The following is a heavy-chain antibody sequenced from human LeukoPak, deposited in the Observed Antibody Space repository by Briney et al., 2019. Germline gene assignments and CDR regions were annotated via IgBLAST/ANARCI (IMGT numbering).Heavy chain of an antibody. D-gene: IGHD2-2*01. V-gene: IGHV3-7*01. CDR3: ARDKIGYCSSTSCYYFDY. CDR1: GFTFSSYW. CDR2: IKQDGSEK. Sequence: GGSLRLSCAASGFTFSSYWMSWVRHAPGKGLEWVANIKQDGSEKYYVDSVKGRFTISRDNAKNSLYLQMNSLRAEDTAVYYCARDKIGYCSSTSCYYFDYWGQGTLVTVSS. J-gene: IGHJ4*02.